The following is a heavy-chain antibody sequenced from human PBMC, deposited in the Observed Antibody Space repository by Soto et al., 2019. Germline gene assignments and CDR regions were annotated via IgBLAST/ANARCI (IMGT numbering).Heavy chain of an antibody. V-gene: IGHV1-8*01. Sequence: QVQLVQSGAEVRKPGASVKVSCEASGYTFTSYDIYWVRQATGQGLEWMGWLNPNTGNSGYAQKVQGRITVTSDTSINTGHMELSSLRSEDTAVYYCARRAETNGWNGFGADKYYFDFWGQGTLVTVSS. CDR2: LNPNTGNS. CDR3: ARRAETNGWNGFGADKYYFDF. D-gene: IGHD1-1*01. CDR1: GYTFTSYD. J-gene: IGHJ4*02.